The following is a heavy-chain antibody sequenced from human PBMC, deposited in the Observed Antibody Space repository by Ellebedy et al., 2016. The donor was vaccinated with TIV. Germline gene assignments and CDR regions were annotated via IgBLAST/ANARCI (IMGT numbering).Heavy chain of an antibody. D-gene: IGHD4-23*01. Sequence: GESLKISXAASGFTFSSYGMHWVRQAPGKGLEWVALIWYDGGNKYYADSVKGRFTISRDNSKNTLYLQMNNLRAEDTAVYYCARDREGGNYSFDYWGQGTLVTVSS. J-gene: IGHJ4*02. V-gene: IGHV3-33*01. CDR2: IWYDGGNK. CDR3: ARDREGGNYSFDY. CDR1: GFTFSSYG.